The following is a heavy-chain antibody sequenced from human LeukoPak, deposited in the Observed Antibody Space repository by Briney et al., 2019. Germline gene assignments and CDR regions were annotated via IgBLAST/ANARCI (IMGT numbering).Heavy chain of an antibody. J-gene: IGHJ6*04. CDR3: AEDGIRDFDWLYGMDV. D-gene: IGHD3-9*01. CDR1: SGSVIRGSYY. CDR2: IYYSGST. V-gene: IGHV4-61*01. Sequence: SATLSLTCTVSSGSVIRGSYYRSWIRQPPGTGLEWIGYIYYSGSTNYKPSLKSRVTISVDTSKNQFSLKLSSVTAADTAFFYQAEDGIRDFDWLYGMDVWGKGTTVTVSS.